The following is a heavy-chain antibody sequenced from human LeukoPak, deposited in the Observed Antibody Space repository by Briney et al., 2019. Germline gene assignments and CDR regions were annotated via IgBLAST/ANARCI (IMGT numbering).Heavy chain of an antibody. CDR2: IRSKANNYAT. J-gene: IGHJ4*02. V-gene: IGHV3-73*01. CDR3: HSEGKY. CDR1: GFTFSGSA. Sequence: GGSLRLSCAASGFTFSGSAMHWVRQASGKGPEWVGRIRSKANNYATAYAASVKGRFTISRDDSKNTAYLQMNSLKTEDTAVYYCHSEGKYWGQGTLVTVSS.